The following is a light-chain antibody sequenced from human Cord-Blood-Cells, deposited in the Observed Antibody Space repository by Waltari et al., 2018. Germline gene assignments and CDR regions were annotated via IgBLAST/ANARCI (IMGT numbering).Light chain of an antibody. Sequence: QLVLTQSPSASASLGASVKLTCTLSIGHSSYAIAWHQQQPEKGPRYLMKLNSDGSHSKGDGIPDRCSGSSSGAERYLTISSLQSEDEADYYCQTWGTGIGVFGGGTKLTVL. CDR1: IGHSSYA. CDR3: QTWGTGIGV. J-gene: IGLJ3*02. V-gene: IGLV4-69*01. CDR2: LNSDGSH.